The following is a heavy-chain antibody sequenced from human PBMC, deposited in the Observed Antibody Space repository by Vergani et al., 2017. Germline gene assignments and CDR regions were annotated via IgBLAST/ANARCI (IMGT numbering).Heavy chain of an antibody. CDR1: GGSFSGYY. D-gene: IGHD6-19*01. V-gene: IGHV4-34*01. J-gene: IGHJ4*02. CDR3: ARAIAVSGTAEDC. Sequence: QVQLQQWGAGLLKPSETLSLTCAVSGGSFSGYYWSWIRQPPGNGLEWIGEIHHSGSTNYNPSLKSRVTISVDTSTNQFSLKLSSVTAADTAVYYWARAIAVSGTAEDCWGQGTLVTVSS. CDR2: IHHSGST.